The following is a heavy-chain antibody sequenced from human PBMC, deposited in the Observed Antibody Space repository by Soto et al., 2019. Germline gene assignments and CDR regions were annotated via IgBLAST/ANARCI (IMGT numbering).Heavy chain of an antibody. CDR2: VYYTGST. D-gene: IGHD6-19*01. V-gene: IGHV4-59*07. J-gene: IGHJ4*02. CDR1: GGSISGSY. Sequence: PSDTLSLTCSVSGGSISGSYWSWIRQSPGKGLEWLGYVYYTGSTNYSPSLRSRVSISVDTSKNEFSLRLSSVTAADTAVYFCARSVAVPGAHIDYWGQGTQVTV. CDR3: ARSVAVPGAHIDY.